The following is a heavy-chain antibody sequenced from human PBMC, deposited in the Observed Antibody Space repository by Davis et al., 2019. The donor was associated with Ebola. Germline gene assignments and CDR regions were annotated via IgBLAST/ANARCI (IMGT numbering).Heavy chain of an antibody. Sequence: AASVKVSCKASGGTFSSYAISWVRQATGQGLEWMGWMNPNSGNTGYAQKFQGRVTMTRNTSISTAYMELSSLRSEDTAVYYCARGGVATFDYWGQGTLVTVSS. J-gene: IGHJ4*02. CDR3: ARGGVATFDY. CDR2: MNPNSGNT. D-gene: IGHD5-12*01. CDR1: GGTFSSYA. V-gene: IGHV1-8*02.